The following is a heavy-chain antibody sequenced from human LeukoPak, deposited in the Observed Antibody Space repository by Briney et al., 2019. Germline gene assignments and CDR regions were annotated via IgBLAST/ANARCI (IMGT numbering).Heavy chain of an antibody. V-gene: IGHV3-74*01. D-gene: IGHD6-19*01. J-gene: IGHJ4*02. CDR3: AKGAIAVADTDY. CDR2: IYGDGSFT. Sequence: GGSLRLSCAASGFTFSNFWMHWVRQAPGKGLVWVALIYGDGSFTRYADSVKGRFTISRDNAKNTVYLQMNSLRAEDTAVYYCAKGAIAVADTDYWGQGTLVTVSS. CDR1: GFTFSNFW.